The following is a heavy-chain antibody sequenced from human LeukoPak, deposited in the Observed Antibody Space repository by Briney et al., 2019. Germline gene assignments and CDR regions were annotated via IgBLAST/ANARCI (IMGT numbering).Heavy chain of an antibody. CDR2: IYYSGST. Sequence: SETLSLTCTVSGGSISSSSYYWGWIRQPPGKGLEWIGSIYYSGSTYYNPSLKSRVTISVDTSKNQFSLKLSSVTAADTAVYYCARDFGVVMPLYYFDYWGQGTLVTVSS. CDR1: GGSISSSSYY. V-gene: IGHV4-39*02. J-gene: IGHJ4*02. D-gene: IGHD3-3*01. CDR3: ARDFGVVMPLYYFDY.